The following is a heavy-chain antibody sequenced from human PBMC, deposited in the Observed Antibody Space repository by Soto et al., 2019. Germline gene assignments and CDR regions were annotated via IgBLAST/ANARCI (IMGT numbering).Heavy chain of an antibody. V-gene: IGHV4-59*12. CDR1: GGSISSYY. D-gene: IGHD6-13*01. CDR2: IYHSGST. Sequence: QVQLQESGPGLVKPSETLSLTCTVSGGSISSYYWSWIRQPPGKGLEWIGYIYHSGSTYYNPSLKSRVTISVDRSKNQFSLKLSSVTAADTAVYYCARFAAVSRFDPWGQGTLVTVSS. CDR3: ARFAAVSRFDP. J-gene: IGHJ5*02.